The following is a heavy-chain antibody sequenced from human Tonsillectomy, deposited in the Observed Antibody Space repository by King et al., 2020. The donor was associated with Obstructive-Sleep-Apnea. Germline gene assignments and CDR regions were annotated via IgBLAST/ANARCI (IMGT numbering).Heavy chain of an antibody. J-gene: IGHJ4*02. D-gene: IGHD2-21*02. CDR2: IRSKAYGGTT. CDR1: GFTFGEYA. V-gene: IGHV3-49*03. Sequence: DVQLVESGGGLVQPGRSLRLSCTASGFTFGEYAMSWFRQAPGKGLEWVGFIRSKAYGGTTEYAASMKGRFTISRDDSKSIAYLQMNSLKTEDTAVYYCTREAYCGGDSFYNYLDYWGQGTLVTVSS. CDR3: TREAYCGGDSFYNYLDY.